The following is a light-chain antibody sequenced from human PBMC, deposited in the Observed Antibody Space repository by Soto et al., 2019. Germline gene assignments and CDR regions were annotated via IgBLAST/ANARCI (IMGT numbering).Light chain of an antibody. J-gene: IGKJ2*01. V-gene: IGKV3-20*01. CDR1: QSIDTY. Sequence: EIVLTQSPATLSVSPGERATLSCRASQSIDTYLAWYQQKPGQAPRLLIYGASSRATGIPDRFSGSGSGTDFTLTISRLEPEDFAVYYCQQYGSSPYTFGQGTKLEIK. CDR3: QQYGSSPYT. CDR2: GAS.